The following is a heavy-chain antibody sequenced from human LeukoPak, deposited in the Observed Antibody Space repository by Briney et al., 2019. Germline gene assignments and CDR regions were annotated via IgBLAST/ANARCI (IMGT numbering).Heavy chain of an antibody. CDR1: AFTFSDYY. D-gene: IGHD6-13*01. CDR3: ARDYGSSSWYDY. Sequence: GGSLRLSCAPSAFTFSDYYMSWIRQAPGKGLEWVANIKQDGSEKYYVDSVKGRFTISRDNAKNSLYLQMNSLRAEDTAVYYCARDYGSSSWYDYWGQGTLVTVSS. V-gene: IGHV3-7*03. J-gene: IGHJ4*02. CDR2: IKQDGSEK.